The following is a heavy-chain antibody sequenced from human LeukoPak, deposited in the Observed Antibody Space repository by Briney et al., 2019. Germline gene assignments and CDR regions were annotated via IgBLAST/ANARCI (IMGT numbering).Heavy chain of an antibody. CDR2: INHSGST. V-gene: IGHV4-31*03. CDR3: ARAARQGFTMIVVPFFYFDL. CDR1: GGSISSGASD. D-gene: IGHD3-22*01. J-gene: IGHJ2*01. Sequence: PSETLSLTCTVSGGSISSGASDWGWIRQHPKRGLEWVGYINHSGSTYYNPSLGSRVTMSVDTSKNQFSLKLSSVTAADSAVYYCARAARQGFTMIVVPFFYFDLWGRGALVTVSS.